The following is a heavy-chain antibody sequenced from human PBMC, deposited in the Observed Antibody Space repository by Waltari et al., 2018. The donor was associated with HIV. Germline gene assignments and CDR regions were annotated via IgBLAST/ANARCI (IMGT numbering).Heavy chain of an antibody. Sequence: QVQLQQWGAGLLKPSETLSLTCAVYGGSFSGYYWSWISQPPGQGLEWIGEINHSGSTNYNPSLKSRITISVDTSKNQFSLKVTSVTAADRAVYYCARGLGYIPNRQEEARNFGGWFDPWGQGTLVTVSS. V-gene: IGHV4-34*02. CDR1: GGSFSGYY. CDR3: ARGLGYIPNRQEEARNFGGWFDP. J-gene: IGHJ5*02. D-gene: IGHD5-12*01. CDR2: INHSGST.